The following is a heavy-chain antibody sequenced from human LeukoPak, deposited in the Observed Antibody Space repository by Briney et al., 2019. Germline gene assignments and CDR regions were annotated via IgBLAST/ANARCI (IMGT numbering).Heavy chain of an antibody. CDR1: GGSISSGSYY. J-gene: IGHJ4*02. D-gene: IGHD5-12*01. CDR2: IYTSAST. V-gene: IGHV4-61*02. Sequence: SQTLSLTCTVSGGSISSGSYYWSWIRQPAGKGLEWIGRIYTSASTNYNPSLKSRVTISVDTSKNQFSLKLSSVTAADTAVYYCARDRGGYQSFDYWGQGTLVTVSS. CDR3: ARDRGGYQSFDY.